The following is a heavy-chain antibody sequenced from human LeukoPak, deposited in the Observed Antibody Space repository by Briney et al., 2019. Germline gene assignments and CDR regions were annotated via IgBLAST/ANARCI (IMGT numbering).Heavy chain of an antibody. CDR1: GFTFDDYA. J-gene: IGHJ4*02. Sequence: GGSLRLSCAASGFTFDDYAMHWVRQAPGKGLEWVSGISWNSGSIGYADSVKGRFTISRDNAKNSLYLQMNSLRAEDTALYYCEKDPPPFWGGACYPGYGGQEPLVPVSS. CDR2: ISWNSGSI. CDR3: EKDPPPFWGGACYPGY. D-gene: IGHD2-21*02. V-gene: IGHV3-9*01.